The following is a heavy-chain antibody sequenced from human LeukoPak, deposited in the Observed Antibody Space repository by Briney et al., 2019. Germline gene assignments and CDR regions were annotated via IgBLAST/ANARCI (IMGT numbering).Heavy chain of an antibody. Sequence: SETLSLTCTVSGGSISSYYWSWIRQPPGKGLEWIGYIYYIGSTNYNPSLKSRVTISVDASKNQFSLKLSSVTAADTAVYFCARGTITGDDYFDCWGQGTLVTVSS. V-gene: IGHV4-59*01. J-gene: IGHJ4*02. CDR1: GGSISSYY. CDR2: IYYIGST. D-gene: IGHD1-14*01. CDR3: ARGTITGDDYFDC.